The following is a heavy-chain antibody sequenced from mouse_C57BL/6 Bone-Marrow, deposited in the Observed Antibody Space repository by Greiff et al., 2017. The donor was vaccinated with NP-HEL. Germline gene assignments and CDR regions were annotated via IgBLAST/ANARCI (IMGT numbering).Heavy chain of an antibody. CDR3: TTGITTVVRFDY. CDR2: IDPENGDT. V-gene: IGHV14-4*01. CDR1: GFNIKDDY. Sequence: VQLKESGAELVRPGASVKLSCTASGFNIKDDYMHWVKQRPEQGLEWIGWIDPENGDTEYASKFQGKATITADTSSNTAYLQLSSLTSEDTAVYYCTTGITTVVRFDYWGQGTTLTVSS. D-gene: IGHD1-1*01. J-gene: IGHJ2*01.